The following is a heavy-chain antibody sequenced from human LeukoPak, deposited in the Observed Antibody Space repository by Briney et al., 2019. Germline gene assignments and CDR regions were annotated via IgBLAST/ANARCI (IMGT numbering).Heavy chain of an antibody. D-gene: IGHD3-22*01. J-gene: IGHJ4*02. V-gene: IGHV4-61*02. CDR2: IYTSGST. Sequence: SQTLSLTCTVSGGSISSGSYYWSWIRQPAGKGLEWIGRIYTSGSTYYNPSLKSRVTISVDTSKNQFALKMSSVTAADTAVYYCARDLSSGYLAILDYWGQGTLVTVSS. CDR3: ARDLSSGYLAILDY. CDR1: GGSISSGSYY.